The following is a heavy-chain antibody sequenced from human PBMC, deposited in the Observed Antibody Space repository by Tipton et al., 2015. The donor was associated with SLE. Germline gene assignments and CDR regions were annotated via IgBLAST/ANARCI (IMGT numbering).Heavy chain of an antibody. V-gene: IGHV4-30-2*01. Sequence: TLSLTCTVSGGSISNSSYSWSWIRQPPGKGLEWIGYIYHSGSTYYNPSLKSRVTISVDRSKNQFSLKLSSVTAADTAVYYCARDSPKGSHFDYWGQGTLVTVSS. CDR1: GGSISNSSYS. CDR3: ARDSPKGSHFDY. J-gene: IGHJ4*02. CDR2: IYHSGST.